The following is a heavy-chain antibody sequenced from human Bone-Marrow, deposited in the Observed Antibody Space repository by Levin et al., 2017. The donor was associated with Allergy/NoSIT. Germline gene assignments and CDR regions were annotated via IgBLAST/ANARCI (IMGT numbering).Heavy chain of an antibody. D-gene: IGHD3-9*01. J-gene: IGHJ4*02. CDR2: IYYSGST. CDR3: ARAPGVLRYFDWLQHYDYFDY. Sequence: SQTLSLTCTVSGGSISSGDYYWSWIRQPPGKGLEWIGYIYYSGSTYYNPSLKSRVTISVDTSKNQFSLKLSSVTAADTAVYYCARAPGVLRYFDWLQHYDYFDYWGQGTLVTVSS. CDR1: GGSISSGDYY. V-gene: IGHV4-30-4*01.